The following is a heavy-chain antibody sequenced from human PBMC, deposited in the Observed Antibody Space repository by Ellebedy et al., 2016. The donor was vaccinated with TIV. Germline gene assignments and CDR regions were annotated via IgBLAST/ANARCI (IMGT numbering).Heavy chain of an antibody. CDR1: GFAFGGFC. V-gene: IGHV3-21*01. CDR2: ISTISDDV. Sequence: GESLKISCAASGFAFGGFCMNWVRQAPGKGLEWVSSISTISDDVHHADSVKGRFTISRDNAKDSIYLQMNNLRPEDTAVYYCAAEAWWRLDSWGQGTLVTVSS. J-gene: IGHJ4*02. CDR3: AAEAWWRLDS. D-gene: IGHD2-15*01.